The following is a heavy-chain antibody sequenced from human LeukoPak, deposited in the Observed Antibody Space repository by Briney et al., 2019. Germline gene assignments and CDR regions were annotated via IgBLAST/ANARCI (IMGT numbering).Heavy chain of an antibody. CDR1: GGSFSGYY. Sequence: SETLSLTCAVYGGSFSGYYWSWIRQPPGKGLEWIGEINHSGSTNYNPSLKSRVTTSVDTSKNQFSLKLSSVTAADTAVYYCARGFVAYGDYGGDWGQGTLVTVSS. J-gene: IGHJ4*02. CDR2: INHSGST. CDR3: ARGFVAYGDYGGD. D-gene: IGHD4-17*01. V-gene: IGHV4-34*01.